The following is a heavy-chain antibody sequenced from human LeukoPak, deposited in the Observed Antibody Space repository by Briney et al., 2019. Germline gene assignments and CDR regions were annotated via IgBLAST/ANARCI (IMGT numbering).Heavy chain of an antibody. CDR2: IYPGDSDT. V-gene: IGHV5-51*01. J-gene: IGHJ4*02. CDR3: ARLPTGASQSY. D-gene: IGHD7-27*01. CDR1: GYNFASYW. Sequence: GESLKISCKGSGYNFASYWIGWVRQIPGKGLECMGIIYPGDSDTKYSPSFQGQVTISADKSISTAYLQWSSLKASDTAMYYCARLPTGASQSYWGQGTLVTVSS.